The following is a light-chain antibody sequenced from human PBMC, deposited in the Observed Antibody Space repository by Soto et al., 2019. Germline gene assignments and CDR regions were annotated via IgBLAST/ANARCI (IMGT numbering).Light chain of an antibody. CDR2: WAS. CDR1: QSVLYSSNNKNY. Sequence: DIVMTQSPDSLAVSLGERATINCKSSQSVLYSSNNKNYLAWYQQKPGQPPKLLTHWASTRESGVPDRFSGSGSGTDFTLTISSLQAEDVAVYYCQQYYSTPYTFGQGTKLEIK. J-gene: IGKJ2*01. V-gene: IGKV4-1*01. CDR3: QQYYSTPYT.